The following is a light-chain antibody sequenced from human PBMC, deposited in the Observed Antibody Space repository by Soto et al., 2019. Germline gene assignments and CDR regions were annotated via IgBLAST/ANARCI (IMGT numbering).Light chain of an antibody. Sequence: AIRMTQSPSSLSASTGDRVTITCRASQGISSYLAWYQQKPGKAPKLLIYAASTLQSGVPSRLSGGVSGKVFTLTICCWQSKDFAIYYCKHYNIYFTPFGKGTRREIK. V-gene: IGKV1-8*01. J-gene: IGKJ5*01. CDR1: QGISSY. CDR3: KHYNIYFTP. CDR2: AAS.